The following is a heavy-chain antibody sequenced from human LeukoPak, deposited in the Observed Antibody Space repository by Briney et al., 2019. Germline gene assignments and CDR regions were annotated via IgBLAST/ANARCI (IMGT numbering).Heavy chain of an antibody. V-gene: IGHV3-23*01. CDR2: ISGSGGSL. D-gene: IGHD2-21*02. CDR1: GFTFSSYA. J-gene: IGHJ5*02. Sequence: GGPLRLSCAASGFTFSSYAMSWVRQAPGKGLEWVSAISGSGGSLYYADSVKGRFTISRDNSKNTVYLQMNSLRGEDTAVYFCAKAMTDTPTWFDPWGQGTLVTVSS. CDR3: AKAMTDTPTWFDP.